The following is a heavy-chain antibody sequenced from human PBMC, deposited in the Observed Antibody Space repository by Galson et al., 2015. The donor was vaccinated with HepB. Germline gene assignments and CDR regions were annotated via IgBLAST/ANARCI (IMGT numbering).Heavy chain of an antibody. CDR1: GFTFSSYG. V-gene: IGHV3-48*01. CDR2: ISSSSSTI. Sequence: SLRLSCAASGFTFSSYGMHWVRQAPGKGLEWVSYISSSSSTIYYADSVKGRFTISRDNSKNTLYLQMNSLRAEDTAVYYCARAANFGSYFPYGMDAWGQGTTVTVSS. D-gene: IGHD1-26*01. CDR3: ARAANFGSYFPYGMDA. J-gene: IGHJ6*02.